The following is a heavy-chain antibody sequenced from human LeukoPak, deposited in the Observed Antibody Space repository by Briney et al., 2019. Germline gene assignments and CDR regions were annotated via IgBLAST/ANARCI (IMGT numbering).Heavy chain of an antibody. Sequence: ASVKVSCKASGYTFTRYYIHWVRQAPGQGLEWMGIINPRGASTSYAQRFQGRVTMTRDTSTSTVYMELSSLRSEDTAVYYCARGPRDLSGTQGYYFDYWGQGSLVTVSS. J-gene: IGHJ4*02. V-gene: IGHV1-46*01. CDR3: ARGPRDLSGTQGYYFDY. D-gene: IGHD1-20*01. CDR1: GYTFTRYY. CDR2: INPRGAST.